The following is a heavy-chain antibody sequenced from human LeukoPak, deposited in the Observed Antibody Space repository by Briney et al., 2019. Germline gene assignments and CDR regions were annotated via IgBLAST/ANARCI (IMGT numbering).Heavy chain of an antibody. Sequence: HPGGSLRLSCAASGFTFDDYAMHWVRHAPGKGLEWVSGISWNSGSIGYADSVKGRFTISRDNAKNSLYLQMNSLRAEDTALYYCAKDPDYDILTGYLDYWGQGTLVTVSS. CDR2: ISWNSGSI. V-gene: IGHV3-9*01. J-gene: IGHJ4*02. D-gene: IGHD3-9*01. CDR1: GFTFDDYA. CDR3: AKDPDYDILTGYLDY.